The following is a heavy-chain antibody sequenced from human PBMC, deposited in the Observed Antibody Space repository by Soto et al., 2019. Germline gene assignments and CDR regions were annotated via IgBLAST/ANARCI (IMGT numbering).Heavy chain of an antibody. CDR2: TSYRSKWYN. Sequence: PSQTLSLTCDISGDSVSSNSAAWNWIRQSPSRGLEWLGRTSYRSKWYNDYAVSVKSRITINPDTSKNQFSLQLNSVTPEDTALYYCASPERSVLGFDSGGQGPLATVPS. CDR3: ASPERSVLGFDS. CDR1: GDSVSSNSAA. V-gene: IGHV6-1*01. D-gene: IGHD3-16*01. J-gene: IGHJ4*02.